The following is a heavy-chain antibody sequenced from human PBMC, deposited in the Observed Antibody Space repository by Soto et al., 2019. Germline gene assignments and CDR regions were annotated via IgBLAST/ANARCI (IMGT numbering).Heavy chain of an antibody. CDR3: AREEYCSSTSCYNMENYYYYYGMDV. D-gene: IGHD2-2*02. V-gene: IGHV3-21*01. CDR2: ISSSSSYI. CDR1: GFTFSSYS. Sequence: PGGSLRLSCAASGFTFSSYSMNWVRQAPGKGLEWVSSISSSSSYIYYADSVKGRFTISRDNAKNSLYLQMNSLRAEDTAVYYCAREEYCSSTSCYNMENYYYYYGMDVWGQGTTVTVSS. J-gene: IGHJ6*02.